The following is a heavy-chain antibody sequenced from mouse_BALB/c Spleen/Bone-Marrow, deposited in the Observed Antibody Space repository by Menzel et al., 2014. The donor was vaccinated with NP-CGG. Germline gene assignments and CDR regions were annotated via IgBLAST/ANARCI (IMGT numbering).Heavy chain of an antibody. V-gene: IGHV1-14*01. Sequence: QLQQSGPELVKPGASVKMSCKASGYTFTSYVLHWVKQKPGQGLEWIGYINPYNDGTKYNEKFKGKATLTSDKSSSTAYMELSSLTSEDPAVYYCARDGNPYWYFDVWGAGTTVTVSS. CDR2: INPYNDGT. D-gene: IGHD2-1*01. J-gene: IGHJ1*01. CDR1: GYTFTSYV. CDR3: ARDGNPYWYFDV.